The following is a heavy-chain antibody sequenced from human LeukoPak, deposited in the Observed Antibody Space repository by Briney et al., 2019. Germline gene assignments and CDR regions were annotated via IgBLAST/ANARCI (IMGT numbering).Heavy chain of an antibody. CDR1: GFTVSSNY. D-gene: IGHD5-24*01. J-gene: IGHJ4*02. V-gene: IGHV3-66*02. CDR2: IYSGGST. CDR3: ARDGGKMAYFDY. Sequence: GGSLRLSCAASGFTVSSNYMSWVRQAPGKGLEWVSVIYSGGSTYYADSVKGRFTISRDNSKNTLYLQMNSLRDEDTAVYYCARDGGKMAYFDYWGQGTLVTVSS.